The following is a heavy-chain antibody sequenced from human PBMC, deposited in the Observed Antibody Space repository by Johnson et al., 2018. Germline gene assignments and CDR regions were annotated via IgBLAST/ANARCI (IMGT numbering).Heavy chain of an antibody. CDR1: GASIRSYY. CDR3: AREHIVIAPGGMDV. Sequence: QVQLQESGPGLVEPSETLSLPCTVTGASIRSYYWSWIRQPAGEGLEWIGRMYISGNTTYNPSLKTRVRLSFDQSKNQFSLNLTPVTAADTAVYYCAREHIVIAPGGMDVWGQGITVTVSS. CDR2: MYISGNT. D-gene: IGHD2/OR15-2a*01. V-gene: IGHV4-4*07. J-gene: IGHJ6*02.